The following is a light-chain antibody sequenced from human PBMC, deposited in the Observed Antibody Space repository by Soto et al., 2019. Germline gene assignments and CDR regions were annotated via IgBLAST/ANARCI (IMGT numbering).Light chain of an antibody. CDR2: DTS. V-gene: IGKV3-15*01. CDR3: HQYNSWPPGT. Sequence: EIVMTQSPSTLSVSPGERSTLSCMSSQSVSSKLAWYRQRPGQAPRLVIYDTSTRATGVPARFSGSGSGTEFTLTISSLQSEDFALYYCHQYNSWPPGTLGQGTKVDIK. J-gene: IGKJ2*01. CDR1: QSVSSK.